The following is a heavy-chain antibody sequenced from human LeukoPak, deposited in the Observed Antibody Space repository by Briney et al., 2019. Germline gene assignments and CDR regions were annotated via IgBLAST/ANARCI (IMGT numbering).Heavy chain of an antibody. CDR1: GYTFTSYD. D-gene: IGHD4-11*01. J-gene: IGHJ5*02. CDR3: ARGYSNYRWFDP. V-gene: IGHV1-8*03. CDR2: MNPNSGNT. Sequence: GASVKVSCKASGYTFTSYDINWVRQATGQGLEWMGWMNPNSGNTGYAQKFQGRVTITRNTSISTAYMELSSLRSEDTAVYYCARGYSNYRWFDPWGQGTLVTVSS.